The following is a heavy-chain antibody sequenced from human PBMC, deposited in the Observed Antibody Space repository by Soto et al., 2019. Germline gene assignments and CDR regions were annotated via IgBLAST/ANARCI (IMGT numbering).Heavy chain of an antibody. J-gene: IGHJ4*02. CDR2: IYRTGST. CDR1: GGSFPSNNC. D-gene: IGHD4-17*01. Sequence: SETLSPTCAVSGGSFPSNNCWTWVRQPPGQGLEWIGEIYRTGSTNYNPSLKSRVTISLDKSENQFSLKVTSLTAADTAVYYCASRDPGTSVDYWGQGTLVTVSS. CDR3: ASRDPGTSVDY. V-gene: IGHV4-4*02.